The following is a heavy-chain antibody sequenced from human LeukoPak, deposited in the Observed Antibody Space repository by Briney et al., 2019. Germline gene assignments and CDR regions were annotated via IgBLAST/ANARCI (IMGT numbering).Heavy chain of an antibody. CDR2: ISSSGST. Sequence: PSETLSLTCTVSGDSISSGDYYWSWIRQLAGKGLEWIGRISSSGSTNYNPSLKSRVTISVDTSKNQFSLKLSSVTAADTAVYYCARAADSTWDYFDYWGQGTLVTVSS. D-gene: IGHD2-15*01. CDR1: GDSISSGDYY. J-gene: IGHJ4*02. V-gene: IGHV4-61*02. CDR3: ARAADSTWDYFDY.